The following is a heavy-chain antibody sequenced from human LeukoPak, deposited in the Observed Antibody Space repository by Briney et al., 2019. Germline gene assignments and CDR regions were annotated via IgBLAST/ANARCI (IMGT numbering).Heavy chain of an antibody. CDR1: GGSIRSSNW. CDR3: ARDKFPLVGASGDDAFDI. Sequence: SETLSLTCVVSGGSIRSSNWWTWVRQPPGKGLEWIGEIYHSGSTNYNPSLKSRVTISVDKSKNQFSLKLSSVTAAGTAVYYCARDKFPLVGASGDDAFDIWGQGTMVSVSS. CDR2: IYHSGST. V-gene: IGHV4-4*02. D-gene: IGHD1-26*01. J-gene: IGHJ3*02.